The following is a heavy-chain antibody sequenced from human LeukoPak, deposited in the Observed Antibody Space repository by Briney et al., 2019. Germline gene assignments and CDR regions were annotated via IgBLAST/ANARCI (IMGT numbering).Heavy chain of an antibody. J-gene: IGHJ4*02. CDR3: TRGDSGYYYLHY. V-gene: IGHV4-38-2*01. D-gene: IGHD3-9*01. Sequence: PSETLSLTCVAPGYSISSGYYWGWIRQPPGKGLEWIGSIYHSGITYYNPSLKSRVTISVDTSKNQFSLKLSSVTAADTAVYYSTRGDSGYYYLHYWGQGTLVTVSS. CDR1: GYSISSGYY. CDR2: IYHSGIT.